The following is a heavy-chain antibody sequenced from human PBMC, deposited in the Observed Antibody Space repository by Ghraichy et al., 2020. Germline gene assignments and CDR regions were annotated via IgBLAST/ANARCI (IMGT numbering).Heavy chain of an antibody. CDR2: ISPFNDNT. CDR1: DDTFTNNG. D-gene: IGHD6-19*01. Sequence: ASVKVSCKAADDTFTNNGISWVRQAPGQGLEWMGWISPFNDNTHYAQKFQGRLTLTTDTSTSTAYMELRSLRSDDTALYYCARDSTYDYSSGFYSTVYDAFDIWGQGTVVTVSS. CDR3: ARDSTYDYSSGFYSTVYDAFDI. V-gene: IGHV1-18*01. J-gene: IGHJ3*02.